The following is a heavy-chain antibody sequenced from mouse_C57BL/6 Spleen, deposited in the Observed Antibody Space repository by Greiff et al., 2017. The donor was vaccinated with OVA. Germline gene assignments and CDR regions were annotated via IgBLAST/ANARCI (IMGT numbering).Heavy chain of an antibody. V-gene: IGHV14-4*01. CDR2: IDPENGDT. CDR3: TTGGLRDY. J-gene: IGHJ2*01. CDR1: GFNIKDDY. D-gene: IGHD3-1*01. Sequence: VQLQQSGAELVRPGASVKLSCTASGFNIKDDYMHWVKQRSEQGLEWIGWIDPENGDTEYASKFQGKATITADTSSNTAYLQLSSLTSEDTAVYYCTTGGLRDYWGQGTTLTVSS.